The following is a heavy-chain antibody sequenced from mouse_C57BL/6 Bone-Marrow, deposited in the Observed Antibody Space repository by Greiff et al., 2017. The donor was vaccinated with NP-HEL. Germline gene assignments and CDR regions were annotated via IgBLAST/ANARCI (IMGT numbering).Heavy chain of an antibody. V-gene: IGHV3-3*01. CDR1: GFSINSDCY. Sequence: EVKLQESGPSLVRPSQTLSLSCTVTGFSINSDCYWIWIRQFPGNKLEYIGYTFYSGITYYNPSLESRTYITRDTSNNQFSLKLSSVTTEDTATYYCAGDHPYGNYEYFDVWGTGTTITVSS. J-gene: IGHJ1*03. D-gene: IGHD2-1*01. CDR2: TFYSGIT. CDR3: AGDHPYGNYEYFDV.